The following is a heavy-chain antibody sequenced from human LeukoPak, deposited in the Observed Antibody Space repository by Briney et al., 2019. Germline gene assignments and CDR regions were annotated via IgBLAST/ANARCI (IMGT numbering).Heavy chain of an antibody. J-gene: IGHJ5*02. D-gene: IGHD3-22*01. V-gene: IGHV4-39*01. CDR1: GGSISSSSYY. CDR2: IYYSGST. CDR3: ARPLTYYYDSSGYSNWFDP. Sequence: PSETLSLTYTVSGGSISSSSYYWGWIRQPPGKGLEWIGSIYYSGSTYYNPSLKSRVTISVDTSKSQFSLKLSSVTAADTAVYYCARPLTYYYDSSGYSNWFDPWGQGTLVTVSS.